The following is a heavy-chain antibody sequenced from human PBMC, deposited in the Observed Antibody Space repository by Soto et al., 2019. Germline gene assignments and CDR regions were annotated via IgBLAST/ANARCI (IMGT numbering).Heavy chain of an antibody. CDR3: AKDRPASVAGFFDY. V-gene: IGHV3-23*01. Sequence: GGSLRLSCAASGLTSSTYVMSWVRQAPGKGLEWVSGISGSGDTTWYADSLKGRFTISRDNSKNTLDLQMNSLRAEDTAVYYCAKDRPASVAGFFDYWGQGTLVTVSS. J-gene: IGHJ4*02. D-gene: IGHD2-2*01. CDR1: GLTSSTYV. CDR2: ISGSGDTT.